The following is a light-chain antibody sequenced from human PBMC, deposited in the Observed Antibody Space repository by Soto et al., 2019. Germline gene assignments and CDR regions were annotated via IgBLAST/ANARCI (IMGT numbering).Light chain of an antibody. CDR2: GTS. Sequence: ESGLAQSPGTPVFFSRERAPLSLRARQSIISSYLAWYQHKPGQAPRLLIYGTSSRATGIPDRFSGSGSGTDFTLTISRLEPEDFAVYYCQQYGNSVPFTFGQGTKVDIK. CDR1: QSIISSY. CDR3: QQYGNSVPFT. V-gene: IGKV3-20*01. J-gene: IGKJ2*01.